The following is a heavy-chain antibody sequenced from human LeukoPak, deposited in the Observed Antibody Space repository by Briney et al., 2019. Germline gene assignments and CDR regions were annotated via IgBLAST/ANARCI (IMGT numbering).Heavy chain of an antibody. CDR1: GYTFTGYY. D-gene: IGHD2-2*01. V-gene: IGHV1-2*06. CDR2: INPNSGGT. CDR3: ARGQRYCSSTSCFYFDY. Sequence: ASVKVSCKASGYTFTGYYMHWVRQAPGQGLEWMGRINPNSGGTNYAQKFQGRVTMTRDTSISTAYMELSRLRSDDTAVYYCARGQRYCSSTSCFYFDYWGQGTLVTVSS. J-gene: IGHJ4*02.